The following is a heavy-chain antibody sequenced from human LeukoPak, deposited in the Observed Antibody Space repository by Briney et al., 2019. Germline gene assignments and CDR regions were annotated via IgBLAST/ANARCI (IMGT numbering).Heavy chain of an antibody. Sequence: GGSLRLSCAASGFTFSTYGMHWVRQAPGKGLEWVAFIRYDGSDEYYTDSVKGRFTISRDKSKNTLFLQMNSLRAVDTAVYYCARVEYSSPRAFDIWGQGTMVTVSS. CDR3: ARVEYSSPRAFDI. V-gene: IGHV3-30*02. D-gene: IGHD6-6*01. CDR1: GFTFSTYG. J-gene: IGHJ3*02. CDR2: IRYDGSDE.